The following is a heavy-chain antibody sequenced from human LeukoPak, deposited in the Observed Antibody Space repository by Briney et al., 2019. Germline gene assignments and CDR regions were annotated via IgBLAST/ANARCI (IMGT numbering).Heavy chain of an antibody. Sequence: SSETLSLTCTVSGGSISSYYWSWIRQPPGKGLEWIGYIYYSGSTNYNPSLKSRVTISVDTSKNQFSLKLSSVTAADTAVYYCARAQIYGSGSYDDYWGQGTLVTVSS. CDR3: ARAQIYGSGSYDDY. CDR2: IYYSGST. CDR1: GGSISSYY. D-gene: IGHD3-10*01. V-gene: IGHV4-59*01. J-gene: IGHJ4*02.